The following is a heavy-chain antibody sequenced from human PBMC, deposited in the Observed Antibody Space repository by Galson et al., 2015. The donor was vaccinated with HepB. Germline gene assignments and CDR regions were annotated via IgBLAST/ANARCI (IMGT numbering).Heavy chain of an antibody. D-gene: IGHD5-24*01. J-gene: IGHJ4*02. CDR1: GYTFSRFS. CDR3: ARGGLATIGGPTFDY. V-gene: IGHV1-18*01. Sequence: SVKVSCKASGYTFSRFSISWLRQAPGQGLEWMGWISGYDVNVRYAQKSQGRLTMTTDTSTSTAHLDLRSLRSDDSAVYYCARGGLATIGGPTFDYWGQGTLVTVSS. CDR2: ISGYDVNV.